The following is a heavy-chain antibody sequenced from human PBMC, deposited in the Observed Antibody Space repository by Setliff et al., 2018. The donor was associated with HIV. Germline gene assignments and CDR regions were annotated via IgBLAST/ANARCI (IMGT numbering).Heavy chain of an antibody. J-gene: IGHJ3*02. CDR3: AMSMTTYPVSRAFDI. Sequence: GASVKVSCKASGYTFASYDINWVRQAAGQGLEWMGWMNPNSGNTGYARKFQGRVTMTRKTSISTAYMELRSLRSEDTAVYYCAMSMTTYPVSRAFDIWGQGTMVTVSS. D-gene: IGHD4-4*01. CDR2: MNPNSGNT. V-gene: IGHV1-8*02. CDR1: GYTFASYD.